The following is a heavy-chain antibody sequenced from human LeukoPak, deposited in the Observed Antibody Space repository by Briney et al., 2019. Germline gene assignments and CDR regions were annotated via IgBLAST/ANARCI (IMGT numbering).Heavy chain of an antibody. V-gene: IGHV4-61*02. Sequence: SQTLSLTCTVSGGSISSGSYYWSWIRQPAGKGLEWIGRIYTSGSTNYNPSLKSRVTISVDTSKNQFSLKLSSVTAADTAVYYWARVRGVPAAIGDYWGQGTLVTVSS. J-gene: IGHJ4*02. CDR3: ARVRGVPAAIGDY. CDR1: GGSISSGSYY. D-gene: IGHD2-2*01. CDR2: IYTSGST.